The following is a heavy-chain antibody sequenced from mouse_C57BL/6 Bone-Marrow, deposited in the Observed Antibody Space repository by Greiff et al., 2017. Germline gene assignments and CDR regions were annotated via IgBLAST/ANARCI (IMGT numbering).Heavy chain of an antibody. D-gene: IGHD2-4*01. CDR3: TTCSYDYPFAY. V-gene: IGHV14-4*01. CDR2: IDPENGDT. CDR1: GFNIKDDY. J-gene: IGHJ3*01. Sequence: VQLQQPGAELVRPGASVKLSCTASGFNIKDDYMHWVKQRPEQGLEWIGWIDPENGDTEYASKFQGKATITADTSSNTAYLQLSSLTSEDTAVYYCTTCSYDYPFAYWGQGTLVTVSA.